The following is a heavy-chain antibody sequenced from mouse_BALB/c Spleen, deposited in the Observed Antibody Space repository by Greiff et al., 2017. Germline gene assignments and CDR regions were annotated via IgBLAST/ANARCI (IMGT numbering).Heavy chain of an antibody. J-gene: IGHJ3*01. CDR2: INPNNGGT. CDR3: ARRAARGGFAY. V-gene: IGHV1-18*01. D-gene: IGHD3-1*01. CDR1: GYTFTDYN. Sequence: VQLQQSGPELVKPGASVKIPCKASGYTFTDYNMDWVKQSHGKSLEWIGDINPNNGGTIYNQKFKGKATLTVDKSSSTAYMELRSLTSEDTAVYYCARRAARGGFAYWGQGTLVTVSA.